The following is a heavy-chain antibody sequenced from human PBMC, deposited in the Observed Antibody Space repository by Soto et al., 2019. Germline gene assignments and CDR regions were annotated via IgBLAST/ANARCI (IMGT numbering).Heavy chain of an antibody. CDR2: INLGDSDT. CDR3: ATSYGDSYYYYYGMDV. Sequence: PGESMRVSSGGAGFRFREYRSGWVRQMTGKGLEWIGIINLGDSDTRYSPSFQAQVTISPDKSITTAYLQWTTLKASDTATYYCATSYGDSYYYYYGMDVRGQGTTVTVSS. V-gene: IGHV5-51*01. CDR1: GFRFREYR. J-gene: IGHJ6*02. D-gene: IGHD4-17*01.